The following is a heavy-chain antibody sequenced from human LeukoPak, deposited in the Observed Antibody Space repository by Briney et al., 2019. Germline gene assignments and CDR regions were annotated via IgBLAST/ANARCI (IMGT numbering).Heavy chain of an antibody. D-gene: IGHD3-9*01. CDR1: GFTFSSYA. CDR2: ISGSDGST. J-gene: IGHJ4*02. CDR3: AKLYYDILTGYSPFDY. V-gene: IGHV3-23*01. Sequence: GGSLRLSCAASGFTFSSYAMSWVRQAPGKGLEWVSAISGSDGSTYYADSVKGRFTISRDNSKNTLYLQMNSLRAEDTAVYYCAKLYYDILTGYSPFDYWGQGTLVTVSS.